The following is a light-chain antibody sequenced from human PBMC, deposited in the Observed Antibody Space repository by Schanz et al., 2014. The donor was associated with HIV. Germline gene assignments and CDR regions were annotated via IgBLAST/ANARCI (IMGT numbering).Light chain of an antibody. CDR2: QDN. CDR3: QAWDSSTAS. Sequence: SSELTQPPSVSVSPGQTASITCSGDKLGHKYASWYQQKSGQSPVLVISQDNKRPSGIPERFSGSNSGNTATLTISGTQAMDEADYYCQAWDSSTASFGGGTKLTVL. V-gene: IGLV3-1*01. J-gene: IGLJ2*01. CDR1: KLGHKY.